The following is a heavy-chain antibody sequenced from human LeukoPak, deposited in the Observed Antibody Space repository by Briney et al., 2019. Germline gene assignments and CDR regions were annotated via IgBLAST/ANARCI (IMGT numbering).Heavy chain of an antibody. D-gene: IGHD3-22*01. V-gene: IGHV4-61*02. Sequence: SETLSLTCTVSGGSISSGSYYWSWIRQPAGKGLEWIGRIYTSGSTNYNPSLKSRVTISVDTSKNQFSLTLSSVTAADTAVYYCARRRYGASGYYPSRGRYFDYWGQGTLVTVSS. J-gene: IGHJ4*02. CDR3: ARRRYGASGYYPSRGRYFDY. CDR2: IYTSGST. CDR1: GGSISSGSYY.